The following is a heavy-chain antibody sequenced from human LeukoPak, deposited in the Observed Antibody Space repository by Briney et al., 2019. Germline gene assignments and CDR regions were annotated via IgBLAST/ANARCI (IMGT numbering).Heavy chain of an antibody. V-gene: IGHV4-39*01. J-gene: IGHJ4*02. D-gene: IGHD3-22*01. CDR1: GGSSSSTNYY. CDR2: IYYSGST. CDR3: ARQLYYYDSSGYFDY. Sequence: SETLSLTCTVSGGSSSSTNYYWGWIRQPPGKGLDWIGCIYYSGSTYYNPSLKSRVSISVDTSKNQFSLKLSSVTAADSAVYYCARQLYYYDSSGYFDYWGQGTLVTVSS.